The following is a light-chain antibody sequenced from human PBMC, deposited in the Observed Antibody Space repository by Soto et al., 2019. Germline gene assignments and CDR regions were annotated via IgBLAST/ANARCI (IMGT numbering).Light chain of an antibody. J-gene: IGKJ1*01. CDR3: QQYNTFSPT. CDR1: QSISSW. V-gene: IGKV1-5*03. Sequence: DIQMTQSPSTLSASVGDRVTITFRASQSISSWLAWYQQKPGKAPNLLIYKASSLESGVPSRFSGSGSGTEFTLTISSLQPDDFATYYCQQYNTFSPTFGQGTKVDIK. CDR2: KAS.